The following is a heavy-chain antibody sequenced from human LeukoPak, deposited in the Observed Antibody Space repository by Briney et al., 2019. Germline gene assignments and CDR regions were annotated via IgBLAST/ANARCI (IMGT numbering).Heavy chain of an antibody. CDR2: INWDSGDV. CDR1: GFSFDAYA. D-gene: IGHD5-24*01. J-gene: IGHJ3*01. CDR3: AKDRNYRDLDSLDV. Sequence: GGSLRLSCVASGFSFDAYAMHWVRQAPGKGLEWVSGINWDSGDVGYAASVKGRFTISRDNARTALYLQMNSLRAEDTAFYYCAKDRNYRDLDSLDVWGQGAMVTVSS. V-gene: IGHV3-9*01.